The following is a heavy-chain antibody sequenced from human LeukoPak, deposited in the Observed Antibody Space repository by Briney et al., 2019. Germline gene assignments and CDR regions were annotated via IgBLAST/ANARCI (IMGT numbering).Heavy chain of an antibody. D-gene: IGHD1-26*01. CDR3: ARVNFRDYRSYTWFEP. CDR1: GVTFGDYA. V-gene: IGHV3-49*03. Sequence: PGESLRLSCKGSGVTFGDYAVTWFRQAPGQGLEWVGFVRTKTHGGAPETAASVKGSFNVSRDDSEGIAYLQMTSLRTEDTAMYYCARVNFRDYRSYTWFEPWGQGTLVTVSS. J-gene: IGHJ5*02. CDR2: VRTKTHGGAP.